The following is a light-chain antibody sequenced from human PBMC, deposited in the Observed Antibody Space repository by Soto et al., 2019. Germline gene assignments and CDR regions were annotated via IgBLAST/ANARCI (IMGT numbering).Light chain of an antibody. J-gene: IGLJ1*01. CDR3: QSYDRSLSCYV. CDR1: SSNIGAGYD. Sequence: QSVLTQPPSVSGAPGQRVTISCTGSSSNIGAGYDVHWYQQLPGTAPKLLIYGNSNRPSGVPDRFSGSKSGTSASLAITGLQDEDEADYYCQSYDRSLSCYVVGTGTKVTVL. V-gene: IGLV1-40*01. CDR2: GNS.